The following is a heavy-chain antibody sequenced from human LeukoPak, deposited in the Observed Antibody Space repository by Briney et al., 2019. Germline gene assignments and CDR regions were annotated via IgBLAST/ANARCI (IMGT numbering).Heavy chain of an antibody. CDR2: ITANGGYT. V-gene: IGHV3-23*01. Sequence: EGSLRLSCAASAFSFSKFALIWVRQAPGKGLEWVSAITANGGYTLYADAVKGRFTVSRDNSKNTLYLQINSLRPEDTAMYYCAKDPNGDHIGAFDFWGQGTMVTVSS. CDR1: AFSFSKFA. D-gene: IGHD4-17*01. J-gene: IGHJ3*01. CDR3: AKDPNGDHIGAFDF.